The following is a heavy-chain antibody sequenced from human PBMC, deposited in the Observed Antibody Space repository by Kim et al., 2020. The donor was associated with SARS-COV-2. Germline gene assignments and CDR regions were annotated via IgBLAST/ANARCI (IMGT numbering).Heavy chain of an antibody. D-gene: IGHD1-26*01. V-gene: IGHV3-74*01. CDR1: GFTFSSYW. Sequence: GGSLRLSCAASGFTFSSYWMHWVRQAPGKGLVWVSRINSDGSSTSYPDSVKGRFTISRDNAKNTLYLQMNSLRAKDTAVYYCARVSSGSYFFDYWGQGTLVTVSS. CDR2: INSDGSST. J-gene: IGHJ4*02. CDR3: ARVSSGSYFFDY.